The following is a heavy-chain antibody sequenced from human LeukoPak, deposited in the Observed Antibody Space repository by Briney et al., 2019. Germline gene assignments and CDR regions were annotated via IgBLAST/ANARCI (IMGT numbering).Heavy chain of an antibody. CDR3: ASDLSGYCSSTSCYVAGGFDY. CDR2: ISFAGNNN. CDR1: GFTFSGYA. V-gene: IGHV3-30-3*01. J-gene: IGHJ4*02. Sequence: GRSLRLTCAASGFTFSGYAMHWVRQAPGKGLEWVAVISFAGNNNYYADSIKGRFTISRDNSKNTLSLQMNSPRGEDTAVYYCASDLSGYCSSTSCYVAGGFDYWGQGTLVTVSS. D-gene: IGHD2-2*03.